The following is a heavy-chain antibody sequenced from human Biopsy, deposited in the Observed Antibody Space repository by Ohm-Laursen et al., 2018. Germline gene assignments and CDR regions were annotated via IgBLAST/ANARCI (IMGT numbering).Heavy chain of an antibody. V-gene: IGHV3-11*04. Sequence: SLRLSCAASGFTFSDYYMSWIRQAPGTGLEWLSYISGSGTTIFYADSVKGRFTVSRDNAKNSLYLQMHSLRAEDTAVYYCARAYPPPGRRLVVVAGDFDCWGQGTRVTVSS. CDR2: ISGSGTTI. D-gene: IGHD2-15*01. J-gene: IGHJ4*02. CDR3: ARAYPPPGRRLVVVAGDFDC. CDR1: GFTFSDYY.